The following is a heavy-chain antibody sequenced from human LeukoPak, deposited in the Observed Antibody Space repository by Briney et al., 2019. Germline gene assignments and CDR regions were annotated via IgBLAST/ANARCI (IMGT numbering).Heavy chain of an antibody. CDR3: ARGGFRFFAH. CDR1: GFTFSSYW. V-gene: IGHV3-7*04. Sequence: PGGSLRLSCAASGFTFSSYWMNWVRQAPGKGLEWVANINQDGSEKHYVDSVKGRFTISRDNAKNPLYLQMNSLRAEDTAVYYCARGGFRFFAHWGQGTLVTVSS. D-gene: IGHD3-16*02. CDR2: INQDGSEK. J-gene: IGHJ5*02.